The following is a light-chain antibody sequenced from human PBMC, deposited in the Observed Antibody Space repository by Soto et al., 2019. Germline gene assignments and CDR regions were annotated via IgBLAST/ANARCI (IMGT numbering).Light chain of an antibody. CDR3: QQYYNWWT. CDR2: NAY. V-gene: IGKV3-20*01. Sequence: EIVLAQSPGTLSVSPGERATLSCRASQSLNSNSLAWYQQKPGQAPRLLIYNAYNRASGIPDRFSGSGSGTDFTLTISRLEPEDFAVYHCQQYYNWWTFGQGTKVDIK. J-gene: IGKJ1*01. CDR1: QSLNSNS.